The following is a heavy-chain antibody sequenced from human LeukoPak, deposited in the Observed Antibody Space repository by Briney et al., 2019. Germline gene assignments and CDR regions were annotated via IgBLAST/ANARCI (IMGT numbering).Heavy chain of an antibody. V-gene: IGHV1-2*02. CDR1: GYTFTSYG. CDR3: AGPGYGDYGMDV. D-gene: IGHD3-9*01. CDR2: INPNSGGT. Sequence: ASVKVSCKASGYTFTSYGISWVRQAPGQGLEWMGWINPNSGGTNYAQKFQGRVTMTRDTSISTAYMELSRLRSDDTAVYYCAGPGYGDYGMDVWGQGTTVTVSS. J-gene: IGHJ6*02.